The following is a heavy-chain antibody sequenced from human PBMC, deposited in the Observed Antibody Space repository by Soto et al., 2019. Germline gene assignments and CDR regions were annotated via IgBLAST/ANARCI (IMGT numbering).Heavy chain of an antibody. CDR1: GFTFSSYG. Sequence: GGSLRLSCAASGFTFSSYGMHWVRQAPGKGLEWVAVIWYDGSTIVYADSVKGRFTISRDNAKTTLFLQMNSLRVGDTAVYYCARDRGYPDSFDIWGQGTMVTVSS. CDR2: IWYDGSTI. J-gene: IGHJ3*02. D-gene: IGHD3-10*01. CDR3: ARDRGYPDSFDI. V-gene: IGHV3-33*01.